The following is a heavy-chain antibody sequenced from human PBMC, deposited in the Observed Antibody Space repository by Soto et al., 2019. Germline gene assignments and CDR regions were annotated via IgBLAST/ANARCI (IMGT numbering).Heavy chain of an antibody. J-gene: IGHJ6*02. Sequence: GGSLRLSCAASGFTFSSYAMSWVRQAPGKGLEWVSAISGSGGSTYYADSVKGRFTISRDNSKNTLYLQMNSLRAEDTAVYYCAKDGGGDFSSGFWPYGMDVSGQGTPVTVYS. CDR3: AKDGGGDFSSGFWPYGMDV. CDR1: GFTFSSYA. D-gene: IGHD3-3*01. V-gene: IGHV3-23*01. CDR2: ISGSGGST.